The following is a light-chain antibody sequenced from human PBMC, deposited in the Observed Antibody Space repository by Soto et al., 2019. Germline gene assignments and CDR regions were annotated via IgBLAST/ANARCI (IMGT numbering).Light chain of an antibody. V-gene: IGKV3-20*01. CDR2: GAS. J-gene: IGKJ1*01. Sequence: EIVLTHSPGTLSLSPGEGATLSCRASQSVGSSHLAWYQQKPGQAPRLLIYGASSRATGIPDRFSGSGSGTDFTLTISSLEPEDFAVYYCQQYGISRWTFCQGTKVDI. CDR1: QSVGSSH. CDR3: QQYGISRWT.